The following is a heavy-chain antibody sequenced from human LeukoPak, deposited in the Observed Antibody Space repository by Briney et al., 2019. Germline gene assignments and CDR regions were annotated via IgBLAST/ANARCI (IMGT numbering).Heavy chain of an antibody. CDR1: GFNFDDYA. D-gene: IGHD3-22*01. V-gene: IGHV3-9*01. CDR2: ISYNSGTT. Sequence: QPGRSLRLSCAASGFNFDDYAMHWVRQAPGKGLEWVSGISYNSGTTGYADSVKGRFTISRDNAKNSLYLQMNSLRAEDTALYFCTKDTRGEYDSSGSFINWGQGTLVTVSS. J-gene: IGHJ4*02. CDR3: TKDTRGEYDSSGSFIN.